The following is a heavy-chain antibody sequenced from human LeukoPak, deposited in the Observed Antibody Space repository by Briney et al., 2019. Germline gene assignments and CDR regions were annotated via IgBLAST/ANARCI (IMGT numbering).Heavy chain of an antibody. Sequence: PSETLSLTCTVSGGSISSYYWSWIRQSPGKGLEWIGYVYYGGSTTYSPSLKSRVSISRDTSRNHLSLKLTSVTAADTAVYYCARNGGSRFFYYYMDIWGEGTTVSVSS. CDR2: VYYGGST. CDR3: ARNGGSRFFYYYMDI. J-gene: IGHJ6*03. CDR1: GGSISSYY. D-gene: IGHD3-16*01. V-gene: IGHV4-59*01.